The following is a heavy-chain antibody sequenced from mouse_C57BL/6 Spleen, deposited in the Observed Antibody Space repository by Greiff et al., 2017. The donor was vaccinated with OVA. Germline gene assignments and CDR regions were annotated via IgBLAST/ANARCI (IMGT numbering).Heavy chain of an antibody. D-gene: IGHD1-1*01. CDR3: TRYYYGSKGDY. Sequence: QVQLQQSGAELVRPGASVTLSCKASGYTFTDYEMHWVKQTPVHGLEWIGAIEPETGGTAYNQKFKGKAILTADKSSSTAYMELRSLTSEDSAVYYCTRYYYGSKGDYWGQGTTLTVSS. V-gene: IGHV1-15*01. CDR1: GYTFTDYE. J-gene: IGHJ2*01. CDR2: IEPETGGT.